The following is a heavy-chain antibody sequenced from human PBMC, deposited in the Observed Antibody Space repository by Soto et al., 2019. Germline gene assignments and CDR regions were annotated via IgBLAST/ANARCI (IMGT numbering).Heavy chain of an antibody. D-gene: IGHD2-21*02. CDR1: GFTFSSYA. J-gene: IGHJ4*02. CDR2: ISYDGSNE. Sequence: QVQLVESGGGVVQPGRSLRLSCAASGFTFSSYAMHWVRQAPDKGLEWVAVISYDGSNEYYADSVKGRFTISRDNSKNTVYLQMNSLRPEDTAVYHCARHPSRDIIVVTAIDSWGQGTLVTVSS. CDR3: ARHPSRDIIVVTAIDS. V-gene: IGHV3-30-3*01.